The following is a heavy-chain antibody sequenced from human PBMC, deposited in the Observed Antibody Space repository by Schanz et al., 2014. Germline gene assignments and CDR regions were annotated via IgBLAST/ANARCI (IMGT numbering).Heavy chain of an antibody. CDR1: GGSIDRSSFY. V-gene: IGHV4-39*01. Sequence: QVDLQESGPGLVKPSETLSLTCTVSGGSIDRSSFYWGWIRQAPGKGLAWIGSSYYSGATHYNPSFQSRITIPVAPSKTKFPLTLGPVTATDTAVYYCVRHSYASGHFAGQHYWGQGILVTVSS. D-gene: IGHD2-2*01. CDR3: VRHSYASGHFAGQHY. J-gene: IGHJ4*02. CDR2: SYYSGAT.